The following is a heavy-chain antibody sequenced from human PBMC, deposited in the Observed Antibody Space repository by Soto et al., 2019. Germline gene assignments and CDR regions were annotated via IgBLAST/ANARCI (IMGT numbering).Heavy chain of an antibody. D-gene: IGHD3-10*01. CDR2: IKSDGSDI. CDR1: GFTFSNYW. V-gene: IGHV3-74*01. J-gene: IGHJ5*02. CDR3: ARGVERRFGDPNWFDP. Sequence: EVQLVESGGGSVQPGGSLRLSCVASGFTFSNYWMHWVRQVPGKGLIWVSYIKSDGSDISYADSVKGRFTISRDNAKNTLYLQVSSLRADDTAVYYCARGVERRFGDPNWFDPWGQGTLVTVSS.